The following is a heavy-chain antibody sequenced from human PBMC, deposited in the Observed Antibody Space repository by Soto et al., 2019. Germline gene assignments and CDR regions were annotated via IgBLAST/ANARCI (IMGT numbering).Heavy chain of an antibody. CDR2: IYWDDDK. J-gene: IGHJ4*02. CDR3: PHSDYYGSWYCGY. Sequence: QITLKESGPTLVKPTQTLTLTCTFSGFSLSTSGVGVGWIRQPSGKALEWLAPIYWDDDKRYSPSLKSRLTMTKDTSKIQVVRILTSMSPVDTATYYCPHSDYYGSWYCGYWGQETLVTVSS. D-gene: IGHD3-10*01. V-gene: IGHV2-5*02. CDR1: GFSLSTSGVG.